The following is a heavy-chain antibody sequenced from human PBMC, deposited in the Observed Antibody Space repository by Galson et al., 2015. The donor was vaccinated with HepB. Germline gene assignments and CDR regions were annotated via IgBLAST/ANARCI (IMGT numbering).Heavy chain of an antibody. J-gene: IGHJ5*02. D-gene: IGHD6-19*01. CDR3: ASQGGEQWLGP. V-gene: IGHV3-21*01. Sequence: SLRLSCAASGFTFSTYSMNWVRQAPGKGLEWVSSINNSSSYTYYADSVKGRFTISRDNAQSSLYLQMNSLRAEDTAVYYCASQGGEQWLGPWGQGTLVTVSS. CDR2: INNSSSYT. CDR1: GFTFSTYS.